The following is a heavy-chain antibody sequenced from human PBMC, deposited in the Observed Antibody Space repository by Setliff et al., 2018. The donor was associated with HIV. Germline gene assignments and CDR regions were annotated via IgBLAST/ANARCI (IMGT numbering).Heavy chain of an antibody. CDR1: GDSIGDYY. J-gene: IGHJ4*02. CDR2: VYASAYS. V-gene: IGHV4-4*07. Sequence: SETLSLTCTVSGDSIGDYYWNWIRQPAGKGLEWIGRVYASAYSNYNPSLKSRVTMSLDTSKNEFSLKLSSVTAADTAIYYCARDWGYIAATPDYWGQGTRVTVSS. D-gene: IGHD5-12*01. CDR3: ARDWGYIAATPDY.